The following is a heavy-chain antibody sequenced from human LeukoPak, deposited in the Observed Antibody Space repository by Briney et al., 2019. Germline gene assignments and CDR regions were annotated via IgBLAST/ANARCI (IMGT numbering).Heavy chain of an antibody. Sequence: GESLRISCKGSGYSFTSNWIGWVRQMPGKGLEWMGIIYPGDSHIRYSPSFQGQVTISADKSISTAYLQWSSLKASDTAMYYCARALEWLQKPYYFDYWGQGTLVTVSS. D-gene: IGHD5-24*01. CDR2: IYPGDSHI. J-gene: IGHJ4*02. CDR3: ARALEWLQKPYYFDY. CDR1: GYSFTSNW. V-gene: IGHV5-51*01.